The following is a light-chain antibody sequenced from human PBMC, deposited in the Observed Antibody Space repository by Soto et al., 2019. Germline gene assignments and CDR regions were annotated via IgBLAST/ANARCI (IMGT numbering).Light chain of an antibody. J-gene: IGLJ2*01. CDR2: GNS. V-gene: IGLV1-40*01. Sequence: QSVLTQPPSVSGAPGQRVTISCTGSGSNIGAGYDVHWYQQLPGTAPKLLIYGNSNRPSGVPDRFSGSKPGTSASLAITGLQAEDEADYYCQSYDSSFDVVFGGGTKLTVL. CDR3: QSYDSSFDVV. CDR1: GSNIGAGYD.